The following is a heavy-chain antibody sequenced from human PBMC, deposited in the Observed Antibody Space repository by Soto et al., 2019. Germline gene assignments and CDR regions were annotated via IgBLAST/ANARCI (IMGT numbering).Heavy chain of an antibody. J-gene: IGHJ6*02. Sequence: EVQLVESGGGLVQPGGSLRLSCAASGFTVSSNYMSWVRQAPGKGLEWVSVIYSGGSTYYADSVKGRFTISRDNSKNTRYLQMNSLRAEDTAVYYCARARIPTGMDVWGQGTTVTVSS. V-gene: IGHV3-66*01. CDR3: ARARIPTGMDV. CDR1: GFTVSSNY. CDR2: IYSGGST.